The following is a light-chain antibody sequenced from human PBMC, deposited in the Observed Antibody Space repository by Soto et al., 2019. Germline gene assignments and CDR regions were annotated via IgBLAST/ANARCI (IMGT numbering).Light chain of an antibody. Sequence: QSALTQPASVSGTPGQSITLSCTGTSSDVGGYNYVSWYQQHPGKAPKLLIYDVTNRPSGVSNRFSGSKSGNTASLTISGLQAEDEADYYCSSYRSRSTVYVFGPGTKVPVL. CDR1: SSDVGGYNY. CDR2: DVT. J-gene: IGLJ1*01. V-gene: IGLV2-14*03. CDR3: SSYRSRSTVYV.